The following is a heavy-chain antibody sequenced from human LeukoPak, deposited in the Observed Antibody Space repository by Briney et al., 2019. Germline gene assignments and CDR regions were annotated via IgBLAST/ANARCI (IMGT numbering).Heavy chain of an antibody. J-gene: IGHJ4*02. CDR3: ASVGDITIFGVVIY. Sequence: ASVKVSCNASGGTFSSYAISWVRQAPGQGLEWMGGIIPIFGAANYAQKFQGRVTITADESTSTAYMELSSLRSEDTAVYYCASVGDITIFGVVIYWGQGTLVTVSS. CDR2: IIPIFGAA. V-gene: IGHV1-69*13. D-gene: IGHD3-3*01. CDR1: GGTFSSYA.